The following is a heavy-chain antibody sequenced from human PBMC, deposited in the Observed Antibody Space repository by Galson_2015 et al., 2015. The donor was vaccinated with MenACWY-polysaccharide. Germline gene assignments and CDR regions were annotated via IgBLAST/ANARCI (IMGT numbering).Heavy chain of an antibody. Sequence: CLRLACAASGLTFGTYAMNWVRPAPGRGLGWVSSISSRGGNTYYADSVKGRFTISRDNSKNTLYLQMNSLRAEDTAVYYCARQTARRYSAALDTWGQGTMVTVSS. CDR2: ISSRGGNT. CDR3: ARQTARRYSAALDT. D-gene: IGHD1-14*01. J-gene: IGHJ3*02. CDR1: GLTFGTYA. V-gene: IGHV3-23*01.